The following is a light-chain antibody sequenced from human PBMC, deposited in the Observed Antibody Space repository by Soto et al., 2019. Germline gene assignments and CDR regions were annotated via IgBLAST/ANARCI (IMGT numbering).Light chain of an antibody. CDR2: DAS. V-gene: IGKV3-11*01. Sequence: EIVLTQSPATLSLSPGERATLSCRASQSVSSYLAWYQQKPGQAPRLLIYDASNRATGIPARFSGSGSGTDLTLTISCLEPEDFAVYYCQQRSNWITFGQGTRLEIK. J-gene: IGKJ5*01. CDR3: QQRSNWIT. CDR1: QSVSSY.